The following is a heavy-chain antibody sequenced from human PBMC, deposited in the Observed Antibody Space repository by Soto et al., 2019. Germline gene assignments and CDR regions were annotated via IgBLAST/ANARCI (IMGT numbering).Heavy chain of an antibody. CDR2: ISAYIGQK. J-gene: IGHJ4*03. V-gene: IGHV1-18*01. Sequence: QVQLVQSGSEMKKPGASVKVSCKASGYTFINYGLSWVRQAPGQGLEWMGWISAYIGQKDYSPKFRDRLTMTTDTPTTTAYMELTSLRSDDTAIYYCARGRSEVKYDFWGQGTLVTVPS. CDR1: GYTFINYG. CDR3: ARGRSEVKYDF. D-gene: IGHD2-21*01.